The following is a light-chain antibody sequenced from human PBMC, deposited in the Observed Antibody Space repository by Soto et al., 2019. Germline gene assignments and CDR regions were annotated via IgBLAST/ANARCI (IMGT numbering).Light chain of an antibody. V-gene: IGKV1-5*03. CDR2: MAS. Sequence: DIQMTQSPSTLSASVGDRVTITCRASQSISNWLAWYQQRPGKAPKLLIYMASRLEGGVASRFSGSGSGTEFTLTISSLQPHDFATYSCQQYNTYSRTFGQGTKVEIK. CDR3: QQYNTYSRT. J-gene: IGKJ1*01. CDR1: QSISNW.